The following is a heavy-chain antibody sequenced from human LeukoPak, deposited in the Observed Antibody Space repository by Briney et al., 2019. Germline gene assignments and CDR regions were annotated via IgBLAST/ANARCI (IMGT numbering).Heavy chain of an antibody. CDR2: ISVRAGTI. J-gene: IGHJ6*02. V-gene: IGHV3-48*03. D-gene: IGHD3-22*01. Sequence: GGSLRLSCAASGFGFGQYEMNWVRQAPGKGLEWIAYISVRAGTIYYGDSAEGRFTISRDDAKNSLYLQMNGLRVEDTAIYYCAKDYPHYYEVPHGMDVWGQGTTVTV. CDR3: AKDYPHYYEVPHGMDV. CDR1: GFGFGQYE.